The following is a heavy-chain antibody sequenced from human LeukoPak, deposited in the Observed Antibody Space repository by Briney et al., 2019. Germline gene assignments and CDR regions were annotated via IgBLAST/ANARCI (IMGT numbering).Heavy chain of an antibody. CDR1: GFTFSSYA. CDR3: AKDTDYYGSGSYSDP. J-gene: IGHJ5*02. CDR2: ISGSGGST. Sequence: PGGSLRLSCAASGFTFSSYAMSWVRQAPGKGLEWVSAISGSGGSTYYADSVKGRFTISRDNSKNTLYLQMNSLRAEDTAVYYCAKDTDYYGSGSYSDPWAREPWSPSPQ. D-gene: IGHD3-10*01. V-gene: IGHV3-23*01.